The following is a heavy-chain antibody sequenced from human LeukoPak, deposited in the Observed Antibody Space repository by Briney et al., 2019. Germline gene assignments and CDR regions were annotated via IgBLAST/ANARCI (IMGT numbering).Heavy chain of an antibody. D-gene: IGHD4-17*01. CDR1: DFTFTSYG. J-gene: IGHJ4*02. Sequence: GGTLRLSCAASDFTFTSYGMSWVRQAPGKGLEWVSAISGSGGSTYYADSVKGRFTISRDNSKDTLYLRMNSLRVEDTAVYYCAKEKTTRSALGFDYWGQGTLVTVSS. V-gene: IGHV3-23*01. CDR2: ISGSGGST. CDR3: AKEKTTRSALGFDY.